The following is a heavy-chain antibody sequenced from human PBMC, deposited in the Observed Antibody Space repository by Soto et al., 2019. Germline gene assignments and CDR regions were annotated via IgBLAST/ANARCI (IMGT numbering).Heavy chain of an antibody. CDR2: IIPIFGTA. J-gene: IGHJ4*02. D-gene: IGHD2-21*02. CDR1: GGAFSSYA. V-gene: IGHV1-69*13. Sequence: SVKVSCKASGGAFSSYAISWVRQAPGQGLEWMGGIIPIFGTANYAQKFQGRVTITADESTSTAYMELSSLRSEDTAVYYCVANVVVTATGSDYWGQGTLVTVSS. CDR3: VANVVVTATGSDY.